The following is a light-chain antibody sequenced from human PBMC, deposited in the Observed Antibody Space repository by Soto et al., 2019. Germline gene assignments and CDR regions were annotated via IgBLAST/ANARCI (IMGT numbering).Light chain of an antibody. Sequence: EIVLTQSPGTLSLSPGERATLSCRASQSVSNNYLAWYQQKPGQAPRLLIYGASNRATGVPDRFSGSGSGTDFTLNISRLEPDDFTVYYCQQYGTSLWMFGQGTKVQIK. CDR3: QQYGTSLWM. CDR1: QSVSNNY. J-gene: IGKJ1*01. CDR2: GAS. V-gene: IGKV3-20*01.